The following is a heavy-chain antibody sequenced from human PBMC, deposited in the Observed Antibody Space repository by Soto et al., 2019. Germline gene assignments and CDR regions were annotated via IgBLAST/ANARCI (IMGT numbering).Heavy chain of an antibody. CDR2: ISGSGGNT. Sequence: EVQLLESGGGLVQPGGSLRLSCAASGFTFSPYAMTWVRKAPGKGLEWVSSISGSGGNTNYADSVKGRFTVSRDNSKRTLSLQMNSLTEEDTAIYYCAKGLRRLLRTQYYYGLDVWGRGTTVTVSS. CDR1: GFTFSPYA. V-gene: IGHV3-23*01. J-gene: IGHJ6*02. D-gene: IGHD3-16*01. CDR3: AKGLRRLLRTQYYYGLDV.